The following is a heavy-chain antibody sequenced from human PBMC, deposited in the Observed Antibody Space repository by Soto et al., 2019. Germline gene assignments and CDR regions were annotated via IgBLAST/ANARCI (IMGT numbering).Heavy chain of an antibody. CDR2: ISSSGGST. CDR1: GFTFSSYA. CDR3: ARYSGYDLGNDY. J-gene: IGHJ4*02. Sequence: HPGGSLRLSYAASGFTFSSYAMSWVRQAPGKGLEWVSAISSSGGSTYYADSVKGRFTISRDNSKNTLYLQMGSLRAEDMAVYYCARYSGYDLGNDYWGQGTLVTVSS. D-gene: IGHD5-12*01. V-gene: IGHV3-23*01.